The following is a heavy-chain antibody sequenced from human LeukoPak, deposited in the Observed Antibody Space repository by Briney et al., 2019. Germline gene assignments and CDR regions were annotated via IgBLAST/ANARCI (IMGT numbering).Heavy chain of an antibody. D-gene: IGHD3-22*01. CDR3: ARDMTYDSDSSGFV. Sequence: NPGGSLRLSCAASRFSFCAYSMNWVRQAPGKGLEWVSSITSSPTYIYYADSVKGRFTISRDNAKNSVYLQMNSLRVEDTAVYYCARDMTYDSDSSGFVWGQGTLVTVSS. CDR2: ITSSPTYI. CDR1: RFSFCAYS. V-gene: IGHV3-21*01. J-gene: IGHJ4*02.